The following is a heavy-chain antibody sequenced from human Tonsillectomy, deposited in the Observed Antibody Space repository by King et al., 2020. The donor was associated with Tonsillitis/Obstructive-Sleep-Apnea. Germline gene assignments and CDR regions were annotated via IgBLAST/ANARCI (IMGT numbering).Heavy chain of an antibody. CDR2: ISYDGSNK. D-gene: IGHD3-3*01. V-gene: IGHV3-30*04. CDR3: AKDTNDDFWSRPYYLDV. J-gene: IGHJ6*03. Sequence: VQLVESGGGVVQPGRSLRLSCAASGFTFSNYTIHWVRQAPGKGPEWVAVISYDGSNKYYADSVKGRFTISRDNSKNTLYLRMHSLRTEDTAVYYCAKDTNDDFWSRPYYLDVWGKGTTVSVSS. CDR1: GFTFSNYT.